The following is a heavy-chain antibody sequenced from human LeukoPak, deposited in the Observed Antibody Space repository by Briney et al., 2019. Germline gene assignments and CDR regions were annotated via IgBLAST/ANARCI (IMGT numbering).Heavy chain of an antibody. D-gene: IGHD6-19*01. CDR2: ITGTGGTT. CDR3: AKGQAVADDDY. Sequence: GGSLRLSCAASGFTFTGYAMSWVRQAPGKGLEWVSAITGTGGTTYYAASVKGRFTVSRDNSKNTLYLQMNSLRAEDTAVYYCAKGQAVADDDYWGQGTLVTVSS. CDR1: GFTFTGYA. J-gene: IGHJ4*02. V-gene: IGHV3-23*01.